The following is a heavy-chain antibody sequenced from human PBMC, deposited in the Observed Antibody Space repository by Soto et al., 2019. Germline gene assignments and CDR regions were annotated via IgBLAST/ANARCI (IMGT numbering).Heavy chain of an antibody. CDR1: DGSIVSGGDY. D-gene: IGHD2-21*01. CDR2: VYYSGTT. V-gene: IGHV4-61*08. CDR3: ARDVIARPNVFDP. J-gene: IGHJ5*02. Sequence: SVPHSHPWTVSDGSIVSGGDYWSRNRQPPGKGLEWIGYVYYSGTTNYNPFLKSRVTLSLDKSKNQFSLKMNSVTAADTAVYYCARDVIARPNVFDPLDQRTLVLV.